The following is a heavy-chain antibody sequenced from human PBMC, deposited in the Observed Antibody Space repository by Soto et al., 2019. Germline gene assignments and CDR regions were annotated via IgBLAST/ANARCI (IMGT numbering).Heavy chain of an antibody. Sequence: QVQLVQSGAEVKKPGSSVKVSCKASGGTFSSYAISWVRQAPGQGLEWMGGIIPIFGTANYAQKFQGRVTITADESTSTANMELSSLRSEDTAVYYCATVDPPSYYGNGYFDLWGRGTLVTVSS. CDR2: IIPIFGTA. CDR1: GGTFSSYA. V-gene: IGHV1-69*12. J-gene: IGHJ2*01. CDR3: ATVDPPSYYGNGYFDL. D-gene: IGHD3-10*01.